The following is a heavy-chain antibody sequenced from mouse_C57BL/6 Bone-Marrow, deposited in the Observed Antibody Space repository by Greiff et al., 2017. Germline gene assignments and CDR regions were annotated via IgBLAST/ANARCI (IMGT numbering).Heavy chain of an antibody. D-gene: IGHD2-13*01. CDR1: GYTFTSYW. Sequence: QVQLQQPGAELVRPGASVKLSCKASGYTFTSYWMHWVKQRPGQGLEWIGKIHPSSGCTKYNQKFKSKATMTADKSSSTAYMQLSSLTSEDSAVYYCARYVDYYEAMDYWGQGTSVTVSS. J-gene: IGHJ4*01. CDR2: IHPSSGCT. CDR3: ARYVDYYEAMDY. V-gene: IGHV1-64*01.